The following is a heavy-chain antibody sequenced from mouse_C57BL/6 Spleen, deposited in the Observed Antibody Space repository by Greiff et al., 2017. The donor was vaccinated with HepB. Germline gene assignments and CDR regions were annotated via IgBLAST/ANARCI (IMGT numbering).Heavy chain of an antibody. CDR1: GFTFSDAW. CDR2: IRNKANNHAT. Sequence: EVMLVESGGGLVQPGGSMKLSCAASGFTFSDAWMDWVRQSPEKGLEWVAEIRNKANNHATYYAESVKGRFTISRDDSKSSVYLQMNSLRAEDTGIYYCTRYPHYYGSSYDWYFDVWGTGTTVTVSS. J-gene: IGHJ1*03. V-gene: IGHV6-6*01. D-gene: IGHD1-1*01. CDR3: TRYPHYYGSSYDWYFDV.